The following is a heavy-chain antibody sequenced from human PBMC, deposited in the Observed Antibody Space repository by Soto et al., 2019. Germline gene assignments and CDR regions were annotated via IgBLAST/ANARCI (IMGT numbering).Heavy chain of an antibody. CDR2: IDWNRATV. D-gene: IGHD3-3*01. CDR3: VKDVGSRHYDFTNFDS. CDR1: GFIFDDYA. Sequence: PRLSCLASGFIFDDYAIHWVRQVAGKGLEWVSGIDWNRATVGYADSVKGRFTLSRDNARNSVVLQMNSLRPEDTAVYYCVKDVGSRHYDFTNFDSWGQGTLVTVSS. V-gene: IGHV3-9*01. J-gene: IGHJ4*02.